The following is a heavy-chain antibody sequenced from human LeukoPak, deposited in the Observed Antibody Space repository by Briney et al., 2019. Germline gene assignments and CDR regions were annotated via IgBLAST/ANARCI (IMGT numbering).Heavy chain of an antibody. CDR3: ARAQGAYYYDSSGSA. V-gene: IGHV1-2*02. CDR1: GYTFTGYY. CDR2: INPNSGGT. J-gene: IGHJ5*02. Sequence: ASVKVSCKASGYTFTGYYMHWVRQAPGQGLEWMGWINPNSGGTNYAQKFQGRVTMTRDTSVSTAYMELSRLRSDDTAVYYCARAQGAYYYDSSGSAWGQGTLVTVSS. D-gene: IGHD3-22*01.